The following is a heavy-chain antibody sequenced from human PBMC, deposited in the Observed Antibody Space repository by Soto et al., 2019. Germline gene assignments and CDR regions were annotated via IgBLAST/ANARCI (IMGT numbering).Heavy chain of an antibody. CDR3: MRGNTGYGNFDY. Sequence: GGSLGLYCAVSGFSLNNYWMHWVRQRPGKGLVWVARIYRDGTTSYADSVKGRFTISRDNAKNTVSLQMNSLKDEDTAVYYCMRGNTGYGNFDYWGQGTLVPVSS. CDR1: GFSLNNYW. J-gene: IGHJ4*02. D-gene: IGHD5-12*01. V-gene: IGHV3-74*01. CDR2: IYRDGTT.